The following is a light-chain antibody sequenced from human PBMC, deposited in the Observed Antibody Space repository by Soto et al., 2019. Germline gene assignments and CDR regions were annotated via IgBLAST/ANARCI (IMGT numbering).Light chain of an antibody. CDR2: DNN. Sequence: QAVVTQPPSVSGAPGQRVTIACTGSSSNIGAGYGVHWYQLLPGTAPKLLIYDNNNRPSGVPDRFSGSKSGTSASLAITGLQAEDEADYYCQSYDRALSEVFGPGTKVTVL. CDR1: SSNIGAGYG. J-gene: IGLJ1*01. V-gene: IGLV1-40*01. CDR3: QSYDRALSEV.